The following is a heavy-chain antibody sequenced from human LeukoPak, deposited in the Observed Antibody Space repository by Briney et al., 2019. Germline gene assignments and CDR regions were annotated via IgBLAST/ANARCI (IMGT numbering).Heavy chain of an antibody. Sequence: PSETLSLTCTVSGGSISSYYWSWIRQPPGKGLEWIGYIYYSGSTNYNPSLKSRVTMSVDTSQNQFSLKLSSVTAADTAVYYCASSRSRGGYYPFDYWGQGTLVTVSS. CDR1: GGSISSYY. D-gene: IGHD3-22*01. V-gene: IGHV4-59*01. J-gene: IGHJ4*02. CDR3: ASSRSRGGYYPFDY. CDR2: IYYSGST.